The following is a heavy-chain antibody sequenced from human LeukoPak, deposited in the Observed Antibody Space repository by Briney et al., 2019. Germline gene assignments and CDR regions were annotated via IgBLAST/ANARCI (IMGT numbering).Heavy chain of an antibody. CDR2: IYPGDLDT. J-gene: IGHJ4*02. CDR1: GYSFTTYW. D-gene: IGHD2-15*01. Sequence: GESLKISCKSSGYSFTTYWIGGVRQMPGKGLEWMGIIYPGDLDTRYSPSFQRQVTISADMCTIHGYLQWSDGKPSDSAMYDCARARYCSGGSCYAEYWGQGTLVSVSS. V-gene: IGHV5-51*01. CDR3: ARARYCSGGSCYAEY.